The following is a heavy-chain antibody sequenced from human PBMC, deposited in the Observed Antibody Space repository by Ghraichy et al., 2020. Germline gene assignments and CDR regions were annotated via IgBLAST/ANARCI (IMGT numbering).Heavy chain of an antibody. CDR3: AKGGELAYLNYFDY. CDR2: ISYDGSNK. Sequence: GESLNISCAASGFTFSSYGMHWVRQAPGKGLEWVAVISYDGSNKYYADSVKGRFTISRDNSKNTLYLQMNSLRAEDTAVYYCAKGGELAYLNYFDYWGQGTLVTVSS. J-gene: IGHJ4*02. D-gene: IGHD3-16*01. V-gene: IGHV3-30*18. CDR1: GFTFSSYG.